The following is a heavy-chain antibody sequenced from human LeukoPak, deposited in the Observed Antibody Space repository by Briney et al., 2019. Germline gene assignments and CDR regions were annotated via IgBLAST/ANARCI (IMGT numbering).Heavy chain of an antibody. D-gene: IGHD3-10*01. CDR3: ATLSRQVVRGVIMAPPGSTDY. CDR1: GFTFSSYA. V-gene: IGHV3-23*01. CDR2: ISGSGGST. Sequence: GGSLRLSCAASGFTFSSYAMSWVRQAPGKGLEWVSAISGSGGSTYYADSVKGRFTISRDNSKNTPYLQMNSLSAEDPAVYYCATLSRQVVRGVIMAPPGSTDYWGQGTLVTVSS. J-gene: IGHJ4*02.